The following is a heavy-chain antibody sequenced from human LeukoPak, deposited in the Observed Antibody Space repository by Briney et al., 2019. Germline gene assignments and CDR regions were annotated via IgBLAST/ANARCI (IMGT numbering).Heavy chain of an antibody. Sequence: GGSLRLSCAASGFTVSSNYMTWVRQAPGKGLEWVSIIYGGGSTYYADSVKGRFTISRDNSKSTLYLQMNSLRAEDTAVYYCARDGKGDYYYYYGMDVWGQGTTVTVSS. CDR1: GFTVSSNY. CDR3: ARDGKGDYYYYYGMDV. D-gene: IGHD2-21*02. CDR2: IYGGGST. J-gene: IGHJ6*02. V-gene: IGHV3-66*01.